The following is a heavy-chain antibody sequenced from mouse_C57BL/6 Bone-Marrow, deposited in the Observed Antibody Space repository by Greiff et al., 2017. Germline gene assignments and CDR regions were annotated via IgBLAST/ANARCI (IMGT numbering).Heavy chain of an antibody. D-gene: IGHD1-1*01. CDR1: GYTFTSYW. Sequence: VQLQQPGAELVKPGASVTVSCKASGYTFTSYWMHWVKQRPGQGLEWIGRIHPSDSDPNYTQKFKGKATLTVDKSSSHAYMQLNSLTSEDSAVYYCAIPYYGSSYWYFDVWGTGTTVTVSS. CDR2: IHPSDSDP. J-gene: IGHJ1*03. V-gene: IGHV1-74*01. CDR3: AIPYYGSSYWYFDV.